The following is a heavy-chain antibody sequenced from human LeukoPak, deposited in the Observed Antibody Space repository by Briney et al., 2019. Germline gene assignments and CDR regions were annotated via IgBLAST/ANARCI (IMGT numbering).Heavy chain of an antibody. Sequence: SETLSLTCTVSGGSISSYYWSWIRQPPGKGLERIGYIYYSGSPNYSPSLKSRVTISVDTSKNQFSLKLSSVTAADTAVYYCARDKNYYGMDVWGQGTTVTVSS. CDR3: ARDKNYYGMDV. V-gene: IGHV4-59*01. J-gene: IGHJ6*02. CDR1: GGSISSYY. CDR2: IYYSGSP.